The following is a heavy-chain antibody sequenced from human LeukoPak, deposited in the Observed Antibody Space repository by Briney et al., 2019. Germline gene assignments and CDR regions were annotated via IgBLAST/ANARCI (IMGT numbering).Heavy chain of an antibody. D-gene: IGHD2-15*01. Sequence: PSQTLSLTCTVSGGSISSYYWSWIWQPPGKGLEWIGYIYYSGSTNYNPSLKSRVTISVDTSKNQFSLKLSSVTAADTAVYYCASSVVAATAGYFDYWGQGTLVTVSS. J-gene: IGHJ4*02. CDR1: GGSISSYY. V-gene: IGHV4-59*08. CDR3: ASSVVAATAGYFDY. CDR2: IYYSGST.